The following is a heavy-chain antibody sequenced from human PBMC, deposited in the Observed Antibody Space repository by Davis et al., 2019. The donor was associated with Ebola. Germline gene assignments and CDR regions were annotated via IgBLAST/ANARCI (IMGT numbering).Heavy chain of an antibody. CDR1: GFTFATSA. CDR2: VSDSGVST. J-gene: IGHJ4*02. Sequence: GESLKISCAASGFTFATSAISWVRQPPGKGLEWVSVVSDSGVSTHYADSVKGRFTISRDNSKNMLYLQMNSLRPDDTAMYYCAKVTSGYWGQGTLVTVSS. V-gene: IGHV3-23*01. CDR3: AKVTSGY. D-gene: IGHD2-8*02.